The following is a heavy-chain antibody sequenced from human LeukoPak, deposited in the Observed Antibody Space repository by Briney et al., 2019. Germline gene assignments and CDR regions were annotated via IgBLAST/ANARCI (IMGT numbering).Heavy chain of an antibody. CDR1: GGSISSSSYY. V-gene: IGHV4-31*03. J-gene: IGHJ4*02. D-gene: IGHD1-7*01. CDR3: ARDRNNWNYYFDY. CDR2: IYYSGST. Sequence: PSETLSLTCTVSGGSISSSSYYWGWIRQHPGKGLEWIGYIYYSGSTYYNPSLKSRVTISVDTSKNQFSLKLSSVTAADTAVYYCARDRNNWNYYFDYWGQGTLVTVSS.